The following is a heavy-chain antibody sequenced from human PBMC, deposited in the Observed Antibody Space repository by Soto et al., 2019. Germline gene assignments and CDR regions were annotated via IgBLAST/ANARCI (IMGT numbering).Heavy chain of an antibody. J-gene: IGHJ6*02. CDR3: ARVARYYLGMDV. CDR1: GYTFTSYA. CDR2: INAGNGNT. Sequence: ASVKVSCKASGYTFTSYAMHWVRQAPGQRLEWMGWINAGNGNTKYSQKFQGRVTITRDTSASTAYMELSGLRSEDTAVYYCARVARYYLGMDVWGQGTTVTVSS. D-gene: IGHD6-6*01. V-gene: IGHV1-3*01.